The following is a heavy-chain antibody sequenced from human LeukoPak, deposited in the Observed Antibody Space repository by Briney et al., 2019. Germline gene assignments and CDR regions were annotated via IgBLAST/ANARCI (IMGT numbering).Heavy chain of an antibody. Sequence: SETLSLTCTVSGGSISSYYWSWIRQPPGKGLEWIGYIYYSGSTNYNPSLKSRVTISVDTSKNQFSLKLSSVTAADTAVYYCAGGYCSGGSCLDYWGQGTLVTVSS. CDR3: AGGYCSGGSCLDY. CDR1: GGSISSYY. CDR2: IYYSGST. D-gene: IGHD2-15*01. J-gene: IGHJ4*02. V-gene: IGHV4-59*12.